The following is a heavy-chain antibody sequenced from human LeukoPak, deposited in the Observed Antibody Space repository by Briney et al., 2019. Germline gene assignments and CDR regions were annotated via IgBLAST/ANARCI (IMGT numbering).Heavy chain of an antibody. J-gene: IGHJ4*02. CDR2: ISSSSSYI. D-gene: IGHD3-22*01. Sequence: GGSLRLSCAASGFTFSSYSMNWVRQAPGKGVEWVSSISSSSSYIYYADSVKGRFTISRDNAKNSLYLQMNSLRAEDTAVYYCASELVLYYDSSGHIDYWGQGTLVTVSS. V-gene: IGHV3-21*01. CDR1: GFTFSSYS. CDR3: ASELVLYYDSSGHIDY.